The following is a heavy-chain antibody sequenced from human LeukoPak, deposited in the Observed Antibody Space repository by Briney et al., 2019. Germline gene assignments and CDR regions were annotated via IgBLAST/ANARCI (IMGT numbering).Heavy chain of an antibody. D-gene: IGHD5-12*01. CDR1: GFTLSRHW. Sequence: GGSLRLSCAASGFTLSRHWMTWVRQAPGKGLEWVANINQDGSAKYYVDSVKGRFTISRDNARNSIYLQMNRLRAEDTAVYRCARWDIRGTAHQLDSWGQGTLVTVSS. J-gene: IGHJ4*02. CDR3: ARWDIRGTAHQLDS. CDR2: INQDGSAK. V-gene: IGHV3-7*01.